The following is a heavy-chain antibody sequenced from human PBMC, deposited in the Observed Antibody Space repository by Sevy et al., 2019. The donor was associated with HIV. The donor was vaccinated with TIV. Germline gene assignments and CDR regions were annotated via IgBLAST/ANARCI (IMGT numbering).Heavy chain of an antibody. CDR1: GYTFTNYA. J-gene: IGHJ4*02. Sequence: ASVKVSCKASGYTFTNYAISWVRQAPGQGLEWMGWMSGFNGDPKHEEKFQGRFTMTTEPSTKTAYMDLRSLRSDDTAVYDCVRGTTIYDFLTGGDYWGQGTLVTVSS. D-gene: IGHD3-9*01. CDR2: MSGFNGDP. CDR3: VRGTTIYDFLTGGDY. V-gene: IGHV1-18*01.